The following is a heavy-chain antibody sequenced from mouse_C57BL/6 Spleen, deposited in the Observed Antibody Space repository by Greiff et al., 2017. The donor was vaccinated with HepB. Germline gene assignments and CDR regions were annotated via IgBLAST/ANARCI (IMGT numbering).Heavy chain of an antibody. D-gene: IGHD2-4*01. CDR1: GFTFSDYG. CDR2: ISSGSSTN. Sequence: DVMLVESGGGLVKPGGSLKLSCAASGFTFSDYGMHWVRQAPEKGLEWVAYISSGSSTNYYADTVKGRFTISRDNAKNTLFLQMTSLRSEDTAMYYCARIPYYDDAMDYWGQGTSVTVSS. V-gene: IGHV5-17*01. CDR3: ARIPYYDDAMDY. J-gene: IGHJ4*01.